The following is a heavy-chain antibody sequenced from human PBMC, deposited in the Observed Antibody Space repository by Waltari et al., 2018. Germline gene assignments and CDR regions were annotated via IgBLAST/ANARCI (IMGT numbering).Heavy chain of an antibody. CDR2: THYSGDT. CDR3: ARATIFGIVIDAFDI. Sequence: QVQLQESGPGLVQPSETLSLTCAVSGGSISSYYWSWIRQPPGKGLEWIGCTHYSGDTNYNPALKSRVTSSLGTSQNQFSLKLSSVTAADTAVYYCARATIFGIVIDAFDIWGQGTMVTVSS. D-gene: IGHD3-3*01. J-gene: IGHJ3*02. V-gene: IGHV4-59*01. CDR1: GGSISSYY.